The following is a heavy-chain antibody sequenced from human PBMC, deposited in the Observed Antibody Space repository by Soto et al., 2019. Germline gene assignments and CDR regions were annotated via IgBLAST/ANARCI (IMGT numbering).Heavy chain of an antibody. CDR2: INHSGST. CDR3: ARGGGYSFGFDYYYGMDV. J-gene: IGHJ6*02. V-gene: IGHV4-34*01. D-gene: IGHD5-18*01. CDR1: GGSFSGYS. Sequence: SETLSLTCDVYGGSFSGYSWSWIRQPPGKGLEWIGEINHSGSTNYNPSLKSRTTISAHTSKNQLSLKVSSVTAADTAVYYCARGGGYSFGFDYYYGMDVWGQGTTVTVSS.